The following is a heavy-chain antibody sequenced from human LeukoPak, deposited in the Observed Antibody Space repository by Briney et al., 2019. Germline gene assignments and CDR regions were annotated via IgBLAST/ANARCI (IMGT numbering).Heavy chain of an antibody. Sequence: GASRQISCKGSGYSYTTYWIGWVRQMPGKGLEWMGIIHPGDSDTRYSPSFQGQVTISADKSISTAYLQWSSLKASDTAMYYCARQPGGSGIINYWGQGTLVTVSS. V-gene: IGHV5-51*01. CDR2: IHPGDSDT. D-gene: IGHD3-10*01. J-gene: IGHJ4*02. CDR3: ARQPGGSGIINY. CDR1: GYSYTTYW.